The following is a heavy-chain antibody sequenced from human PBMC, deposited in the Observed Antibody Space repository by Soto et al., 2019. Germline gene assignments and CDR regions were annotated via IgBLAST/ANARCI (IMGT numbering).Heavy chain of an antibody. V-gene: IGHV3-48*02. Sequence: GGSLRLSGTPSGFIFSDYSINWVRQAPGKGLEWISYITTTSSTMYYADSVKGRFTISRENAKNSLYLQMNSLRDEDTAVYYCATDTSGSQSYGMYVCGQGTTVTFSS. CDR2: ITTTSSTM. J-gene: IGHJ6*02. D-gene: IGHD6-13*01. CDR1: GFIFSDYS. CDR3: ATDTSGSQSYGMYV.